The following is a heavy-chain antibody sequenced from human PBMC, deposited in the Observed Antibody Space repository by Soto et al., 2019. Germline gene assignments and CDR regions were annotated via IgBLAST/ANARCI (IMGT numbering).Heavy chain of an antibody. CDR3: ATVDISTWIDGMDV. D-gene: IGHD6-13*01. Sequence: SVKVSCKASGGTFSSYAISWVRQAPGQGLEWMGGTFPMFGKANYAQEFQGRVTISADKSTSTAYMELSSLTSEDTAVYYCATVDISTWIDGMDVWGQGTTVTVSS. CDR2: TFPMFGKA. CDR1: GGTFSSYA. J-gene: IGHJ6*02. V-gene: IGHV1-69*06.